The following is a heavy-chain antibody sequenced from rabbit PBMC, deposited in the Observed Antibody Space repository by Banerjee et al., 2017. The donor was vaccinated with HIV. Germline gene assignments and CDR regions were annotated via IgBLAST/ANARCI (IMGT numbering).Heavy chain of an antibody. CDR3: ARDGGSSYHDYFNF. CDR1: GFSFSSGYD. V-gene: IGHV1S45*01. CDR2: IYAGSSGDT. Sequence: QEQLEESGGDLVKPEGSLTLTCTASGFSFSSGYDMCWVRQAPGKGLEWIACIYAGSSGDTYYASWAKGRFTISKTSSTTVTLQMTSLTAADTATYFCARDGGSSYHDYFNFWGPGTLVTVS. J-gene: IGHJ4*01. D-gene: IGHD5-1*01.